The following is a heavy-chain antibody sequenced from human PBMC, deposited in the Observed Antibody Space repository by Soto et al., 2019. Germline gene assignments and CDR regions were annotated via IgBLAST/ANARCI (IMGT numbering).Heavy chain of an antibody. J-gene: IGHJ6*02. CDR1: GGTFSSYA. D-gene: IGHD3-10*01. CDR2: IIPIFGTT. Sequence: QVQLVQSGAEVKKPGSSVKVSCKASGGTFSSYAISWVRQAPGQGLEWMGGIIPIFGTTNYAQKFQGRVTITADESTSTAYMELSSLRSEDTAVYYCARPRITMVRGAPEEGRNHYYYYGMDVWGQGTTVTVSS. CDR3: ARPRITMVRGAPEEGRNHYYYYGMDV. V-gene: IGHV1-69*12.